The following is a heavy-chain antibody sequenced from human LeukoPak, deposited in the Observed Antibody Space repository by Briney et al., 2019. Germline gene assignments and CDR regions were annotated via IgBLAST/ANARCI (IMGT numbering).Heavy chain of an antibody. V-gene: IGHV3-30-3*01. J-gene: IGHJ4*02. CDR3: ARGLLTSPFDY. CDR1: GFTFSSYA. CDR2: ISYDGSNK. D-gene: IGHD2-21*02. Sequence: GGSLRLSCAASGFTFSSYAMHWVRQAPGKGLEWVAVISYDGSNKYYADSVKGRFTISRDNSKNTLYLQMNSLRAEDTAVYYCARGLLTSPFDYWGQGTLVTVSS.